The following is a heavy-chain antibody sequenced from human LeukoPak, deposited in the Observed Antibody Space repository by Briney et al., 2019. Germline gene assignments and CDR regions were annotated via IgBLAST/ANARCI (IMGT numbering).Heavy chain of an antibody. J-gene: IGHJ4*02. Sequence: PGGSLRLSCTASGFTFGDYAMSWFRQAPGKGLEWVGFIRSKAYGGKTEYAASVKGRFTISRDDSKSIAYLQMSSLKTEDTAVYYCTTDRGFVVVVPAADYWGQGTLVTVSP. V-gene: IGHV3-49*03. CDR2: IRSKAYGGKT. CDR3: TTDRGFVVVVPAADY. CDR1: GFTFGDYA. D-gene: IGHD2-2*01.